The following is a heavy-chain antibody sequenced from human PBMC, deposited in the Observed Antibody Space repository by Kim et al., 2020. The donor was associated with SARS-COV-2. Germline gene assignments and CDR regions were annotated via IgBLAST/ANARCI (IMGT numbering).Heavy chain of an antibody. CDR2: ISSSSSFI. D-gene: IGHD1-1*01. Sequence: GGSLRLSCAASGFPLSSYNMNWVRQAPGKGLEWVSSISSSSSFISYVDSVKGRFTISRDNAKNSLYLQMNSLRAEDTAVYYCARVFYIWNDDSYYYYGLDVWGQGTTLTVSS. CDR3: ARVFYIWNDDSYYYYGLDV. J-gene: IGHJ6*02. CDR1: GFPLSSYN. V-gene: IGHV3-21*03.